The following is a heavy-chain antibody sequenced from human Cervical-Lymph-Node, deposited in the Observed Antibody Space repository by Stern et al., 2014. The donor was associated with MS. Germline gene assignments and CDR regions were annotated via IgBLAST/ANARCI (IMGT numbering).Heavy chain of an antibody. D-gene: IGHD2-2*01. Sequence: QVTLKESGPTLVKPTQTLTLTCTFSGFSLSTSGVGVGWIRQPPGKALERLSFIYWDDSKRYSPSLNNRLTITKDTSKNQVVLTMNNMDPVDTATFYCATHAPGVVPAALDYWGQGTLVTVS. V-gene: IGHV2-5*02. CDR1: GFSLSTSGVG. CDR2: IYWDDSK. CDR3: ATHAPGVVPAALDY. J-gene: IGHJ4*02.